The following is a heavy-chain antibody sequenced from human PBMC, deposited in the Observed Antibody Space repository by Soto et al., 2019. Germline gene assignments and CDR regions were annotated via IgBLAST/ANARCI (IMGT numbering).Heavy chain of an antibody. CDR3: ARGRERITIFGSRLNWLDP. CDR1: GGSFSGYY. J-gene: IGHJ5*02. Sequence: PSETLSLTCAVYGGSFSGYYWSWIRQPPGKGLEWIGEINHSGSTNYNPSLKSRVTISVDTSKNQFSLKLSSVTAADTAVYYCARGRERITIFGSRLNWLDPWGQGTQVTVSS. CDR2: INHSGST. D-gene: IGHD3-3*01. V-gene: IGHV4-34*01.